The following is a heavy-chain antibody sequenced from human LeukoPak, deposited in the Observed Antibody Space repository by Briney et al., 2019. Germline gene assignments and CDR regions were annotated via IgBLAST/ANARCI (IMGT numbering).Heavy chain of an antibody. CDR3: AKVYSRLEPFDY. CDR1: GFTFSSYA. CDR2: ISGSGGST. Sequence: GXSLXLSCAASGFTFSSYAMSWVRQAPGKGLEWVSAISGSGGSTYYADSVKGRFTISRDNSKNTLYLQMNSLRAEDTAVYYCAKVYSRLEPFDYWGQGTLVTVSS. V-gene: IGHV3-23*01. J-gene: IGHJ4*02. D-gene: IGHD1-1*01.